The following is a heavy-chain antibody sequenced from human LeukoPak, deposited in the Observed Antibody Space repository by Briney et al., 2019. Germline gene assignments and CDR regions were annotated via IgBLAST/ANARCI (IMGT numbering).Heavy chain of an antibody. CDR1: GGTFSSYA. CDR3: ARDGVVPAAGFSY. J-gene: IGHJ4*02. D-gene: IGHD2-2*01. CDR2: IIPILGIA. Sequence: SVKVSCKASGGTFSSYAISWVRQAPGQGLEWMGRIIPILGIANYAQKFQGRVTITADKSTSTAYMELSSLRSEDTAVYYCARDGVVPAAGFSYWGQGTLVSVSS. V-gene: IGHV1-69*04.